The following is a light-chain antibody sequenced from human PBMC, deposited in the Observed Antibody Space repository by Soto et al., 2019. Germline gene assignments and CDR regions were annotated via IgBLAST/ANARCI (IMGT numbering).Light chain of an antibody. CDR1: QSIRSY. CDR2: AAS. CDR3: QQSYSTPLT. V-gene: IGKV1-39*01. Sequence: DIQMTQSPSSLSASVGYRVTITCRASQSIRSYLNWYQQKPGKAPKLLIYAASSLQSGVPSRFSGSGSGTDFTLTISSLQPEDFATYYCQQSYSTPLTFGGGTKVEIK. J-gene: IGKJ4*01.